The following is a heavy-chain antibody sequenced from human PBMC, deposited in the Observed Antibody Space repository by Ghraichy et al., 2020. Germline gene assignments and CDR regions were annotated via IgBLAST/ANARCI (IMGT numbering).Heavy chain of an antibody. V-gene: IGHV2-5*01. CDR2: IYWNDDK. CDR1: GFSLSTSGVG. CDR3: AHGGYSYAYHYFDY. J-gene: IGHJ4*02. D-gene: IGHD3-16*01. Sequence: SGPTLVKPTQTLTLTCTFSGFSLSTSGVGVGWIRQPPGKALEWLALIYWNDDKRYSPSLKSRLTITKDTSKNQVVLTMTNMDPVDTATYYCAHGGYSYAYHYFDYWGQGTLVTVSS.